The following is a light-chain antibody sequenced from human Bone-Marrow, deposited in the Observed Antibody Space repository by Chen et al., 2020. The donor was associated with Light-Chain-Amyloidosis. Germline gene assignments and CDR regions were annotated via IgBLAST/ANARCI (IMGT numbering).Light chain of an antibody. CDR3: QSYQGGSQGV. V-gene: IGLV6-57*01. CDR2: EDD. CDR1: SGSIATNY. Sequence: NFMLTQPHSVSESPGKTVIISCTRSSGSIATNYVQWYQQRPGSSPTTVIYEDDQRHSGVPDGFSGSSDRSSNSASLTISGLKTEDEADYYGQSYQGGSQGVFGGGTKPTVL. J-gene: IGLJ3*02.